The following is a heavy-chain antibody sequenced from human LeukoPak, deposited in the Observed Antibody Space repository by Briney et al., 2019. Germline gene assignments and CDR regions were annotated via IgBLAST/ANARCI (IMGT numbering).Heavy chain of an antibody. CDR3: ARDHSNDDKPWWFDP. D-gene: IGHD3-9*01. CDR2: INPDGGYT. Sequence: ASVKVSCKTSGYSFTRHWIHWVRQAPGQGLEWVGIINPDGGYTVYAQKFQGRVSVTRDMSSSTVYMELSRLRYEDTAVYYCARDHSNDDKPWWFDPWGQGTLVRVSA. CDR1: GYSFTRHW. J-gene: IGHJ5*02. V-gene: IGHV1-46*01.